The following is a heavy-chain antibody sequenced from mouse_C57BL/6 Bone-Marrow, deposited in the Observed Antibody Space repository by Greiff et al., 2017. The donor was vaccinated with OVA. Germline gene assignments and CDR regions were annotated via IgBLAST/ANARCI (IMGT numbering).Heavy chain of an antibody. Sequence: QVQLQQPGAELVRPGTSVKLSCKASGYTFTNYWMPWVKQRPGQGLEWIGVIAPSDSYINYNQKFKGRATLTVDTSSSTAYMHLSSLTSEDSAVYYCAHYGSRLYRHYWGQGTSLTVSS. V-gene: IGHV1-59*01. D-gene: IGHD1-1*01. CDR1: GYTFTNYW. J-gene: IGHJ2*02. CDR3: AHYGSRLYRHY. CDR2: IAPSDSYI.